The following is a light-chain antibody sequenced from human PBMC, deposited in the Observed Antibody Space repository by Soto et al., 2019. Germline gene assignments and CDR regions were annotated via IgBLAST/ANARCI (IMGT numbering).Light chain of an antibody. Sequence: DIQMTQSPSSRSASVGDRVTITFRASQSISSYLNWYQQKPGKAPKLLIYAASSLQSGVPSRFSGSGSGTDFTLTISSLQPEDFATYYCQQSYSTPRTFGPGTKVDIK. V-gene: IGKV1-39*01. CDR1: QSISSY. J-gene: IGKJ3*01. CDR3: QQSYSTPRT. CDR2: AAS.